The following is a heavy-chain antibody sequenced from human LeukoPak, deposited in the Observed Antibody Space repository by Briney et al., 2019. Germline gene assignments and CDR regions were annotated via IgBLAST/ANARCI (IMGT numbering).Heavy chain of an antibody. CDR1: GFTFTSYG. D-gene: IGHD3-16*02. Sequence: PGGSLRLSCAASGFTFTSYGMTWVRQAPGKGLEWVSAISGSGGSTYYADSVKGRFTISRDNAKNSLYLQMNSLRAEDTAVYYCATVRLGELSFGYWGQGTLVTVSS. V-gene: IGHV3-23*01. CDR2: ISGSGGST. CDR3: ATVRLGELSFGY. J-gene: IGHJ4*02.